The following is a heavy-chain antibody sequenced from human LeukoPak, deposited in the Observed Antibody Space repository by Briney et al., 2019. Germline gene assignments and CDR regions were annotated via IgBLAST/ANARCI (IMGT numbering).Heavy chain of an antibody. Sequence: GGSLRLSCAASGFTFSSYMMTWVRRAPGKGLEWVANIKPDGGEKFYVDSVRGRFTISRDNAKNSLYLQMNSLRAEDTAVYYCARGYDCPIWGQGTMVTVSS. D-gene: IGHD3-3*01. CDR1: GFTFSSYM. CDR3: ARGYDCPI. J-gene: IGHJ3*02. V-gene: IGHV3-7*04. CDR2: IKPDGGEK.